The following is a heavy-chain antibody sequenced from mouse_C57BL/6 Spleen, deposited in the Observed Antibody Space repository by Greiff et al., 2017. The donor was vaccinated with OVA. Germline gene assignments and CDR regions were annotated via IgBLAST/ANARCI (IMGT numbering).Heavy chain of an antibody. CDR2: ISAGGSYT. CDR1: GFTFSSYA. Sequence: EVQRVESGGGLVKPGGSLKLSCAASGFTFSSYAMSWVRQTPEKRLEWVATISAGGSYTYYPANVQGRFTISRENAKNNLYLQMSQLKSEDTAMSYCERDRGDDGYPAWFAYWGQGTLVTVSA. V-gene: IGHV5-4*01. J-gene: IGHJ3*01. D-gene: IGHD2-3*01. CDR3: ERDRGDDGYPAWFAY.